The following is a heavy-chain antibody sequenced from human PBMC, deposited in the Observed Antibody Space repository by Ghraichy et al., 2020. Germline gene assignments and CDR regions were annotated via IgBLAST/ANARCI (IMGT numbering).Heavy chain of an antibody. V-gene: IGHV4-59*01. J-gene: IGHJ2*01. Sequence: SETLSLTCTVSGGSISSSYWSWIRQPPGKGLEWIGYMYYSGSTNYNPSLKSRVTISVDTSKNQFSLKLSSVTAADTAVYYCARLGTHWTGYPDWYFDLWGRGTLITVSS. CDR1: GGSISSSY. CDR3: ARLGTHWTGYPDWYFDL. D-gene: IGHD3/OR15-3a*01. CDR2: MYYSGST.